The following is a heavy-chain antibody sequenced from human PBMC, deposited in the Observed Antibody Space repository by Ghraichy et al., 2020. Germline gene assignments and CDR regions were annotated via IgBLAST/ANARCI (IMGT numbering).Heavy chain of an antibody. CDR2: IYYSGST. Sequence: SETLSLTCTVSGGSISSYYWSWIRQPPGKGLEWIGYIYYSGSTNYNPSLKSRVTISVDTSKNQFSLKLSSVTAADTAVYYCARMKGRWLQQYYFDYWGQGTLVTVSS. D-gene: IGHD5-24*01. CDR3: ARMKGRWLQQYYFDY. CDR1: GGSISSYY. J-gene: IGHJ4*02. V-gene: IGHV4-59*01.